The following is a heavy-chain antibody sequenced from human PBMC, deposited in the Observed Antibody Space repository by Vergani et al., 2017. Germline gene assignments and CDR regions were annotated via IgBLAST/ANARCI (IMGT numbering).Heavy chain of an antibody. CDR2: TRYDGIVE. CDR1: GFTLSSHA. V-gene: IGHV3-30*02. J-gene: IGHJ4*02. Sequence: QVQLEESGGGVVQPGRSLRLSCAGSGFTLSSHAMHWVRQAPGKGLEWVAFTRYDGIVEYYGDSVRGRFTISRDNSKNTLYLQMNRLRPEDTAVYYCATAGAAXCRGASCYDFFEYWGQGTLVTVAS. D-gene: IGHD2-15*01. CDR3: ATAGAAXCRGASCYDFFEY.